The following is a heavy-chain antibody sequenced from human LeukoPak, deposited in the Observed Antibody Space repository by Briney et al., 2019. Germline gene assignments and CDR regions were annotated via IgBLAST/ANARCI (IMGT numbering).Heavy chain of an antibody. J-gene: IGHJ5*02. CDR2: IYYSGST. CDR3: ARVPFGMVRGVPFDP. CDR1: GGSISSSSYY. Sequence: SETLSLTCTVSGGSISSSSYYWGWIRQPPGTGLEWIGSIYYSGSTYYNPSLKSRVTISVDTSKNQFSLKLSSVTAADTAVYYCARVPFGMVRGVPFDPWGQGTLVTVSS. D-gene: IGHD3-10*01. V-gene: IGHV4-39*07.